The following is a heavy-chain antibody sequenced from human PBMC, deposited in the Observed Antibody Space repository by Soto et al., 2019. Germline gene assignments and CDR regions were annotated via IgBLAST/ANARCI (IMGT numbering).Heavy chain of an antibody. CDR1: GGSISSGGYY. CDR2: IYYSGIT. V-gene: IGHV4-31*03. D-gene: IGHD3-22*01. CDR3: ARDKQRRYYDSSGYSDLGY. Sequence: SETLSLTCTVSGGSISSGGYYWSWIRQHPGKGLEWIGYIYYSGITYYNPSLKSRVTISVDTSKNQFSLNLNSVTAADTAVYYCARDKQRRYYDSSGYSDLGYWGQGTLVTVSS. J-gene: IGHJ4*02.